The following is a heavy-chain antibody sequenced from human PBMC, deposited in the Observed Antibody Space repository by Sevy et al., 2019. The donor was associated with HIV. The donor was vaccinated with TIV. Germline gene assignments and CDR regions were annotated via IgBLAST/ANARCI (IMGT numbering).Heavy chain of an antibody. Sequence: GGSLRLSCAASGFPFSTYYMTWIRQAPGKGLEGLAYISLSHHTIYYADSVKGRFIISRDNAKNSLYLQMNNLRAEDTATYYCARDPGYSSGWYGPHFDYWGQGALVTVSS. V-gene: IGHV3-11*01. J-gene: IGHJ4*02. CDR1: GFPFSTYY. CDR3: ARDPGYSSGWYGPHFDY. CDR2: ISLSHHTI. D-gene: IGHD6-19*01.